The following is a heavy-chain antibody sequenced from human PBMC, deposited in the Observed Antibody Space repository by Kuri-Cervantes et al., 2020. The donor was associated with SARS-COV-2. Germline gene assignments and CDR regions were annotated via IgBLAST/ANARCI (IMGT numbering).Heavy chain of an antibody. J-gene: IGHJ4*02. CDR3: AKSSSWYFDY. Sequence: GESLKISCAASGFTFSSYAMSWVRQAPGKGLEWVSAISGSGGSTYYADSVKDRFTISRDNAKNSLYLQMNSLRAEDTAVYYCAKSSSWYFDYWGQGTLVTVSS. D-gene: IGHD6-13*01. CDR1: GFTFSSYA. V-gene: IGHV3-23*01. CDR2: ISGSGGST.